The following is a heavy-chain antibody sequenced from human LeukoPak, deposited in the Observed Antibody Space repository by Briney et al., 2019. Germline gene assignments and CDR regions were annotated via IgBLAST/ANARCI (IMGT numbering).Heavy chain of an antibody. V-gene: IGHV3-23*01. CDR2: ISGSGGST. CDR3: AKVGGLRTPVAAEFDY. CDR1: GFTFSSYA. D-gene: IGHD3-16*01. Sequence: TGGSLRLSCAASGFTFSSYAMSWVRQAPGKGLEWVSAISGSGGSTYYADSVKGRFTVSRDNSKDTLYLQINSLRAEDTAVYYCAKVGGLRTPVAAEFDYWGQGTLVTVSS. J-gene: IGHJ4*02.